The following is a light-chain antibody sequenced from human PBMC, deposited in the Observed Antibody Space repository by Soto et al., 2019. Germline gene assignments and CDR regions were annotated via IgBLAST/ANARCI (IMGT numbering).Light chain of an antibody. J-gene: IGKJ5*01. CDR2: DAS. Sequence: DIKMTQSPSTLSASVGDTVTVTCRASQSVSGWLAWYQQKPGEAPKLLIYDASALPRGVPSRFSGSGSGTEFRLTISTMQPDDFATYYCQQYDSFSVTFGQGTRLEIK. V-gene: IGKV1-5*01. CDR1: QSVSGW. CDR3: QQYDSFSVT.